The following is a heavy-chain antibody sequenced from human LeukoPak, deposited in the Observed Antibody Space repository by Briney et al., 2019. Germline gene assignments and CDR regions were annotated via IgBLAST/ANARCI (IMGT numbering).Heavy chain of an antibody. CDR2: IKQDGSEK. CDR1: EFTFSTYW. J-gene: IGHJ4*02. V-gene: IGHV3-7*01. D-gene: IGHD2-15*01. Sequence: PGGSLRLSCAASEFTFSTYWMTWVRQSPGKGLEWVANIKQDGSEKFYVDSVKGRFTISRDNAKNSLYLQMNSLGAEDTAVYYCAKDRDYSLYYFDSWGQGTLVTVSS. CDR3: AKDRDYSLYYFDS.